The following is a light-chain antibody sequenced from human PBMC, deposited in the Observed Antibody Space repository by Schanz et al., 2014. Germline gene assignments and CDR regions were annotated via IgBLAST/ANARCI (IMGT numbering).Light chain of an antibody. J-gene: IGKJ4*01. CDR2: DAS. CDR1: QDINNF. Sequence: DIQMPQSPSSLSASVGDRVTITCRASQDINNFLNWYQQKPGRAPRLLIYDASNLEVGVPSRFSGSGSGTDFTFTIKSLEPEDIATYYCQQYYNLSPLTFGGGTKVEIK. CDR3: QQYYNLSPLT. V-gene: IGKV1-33*01.